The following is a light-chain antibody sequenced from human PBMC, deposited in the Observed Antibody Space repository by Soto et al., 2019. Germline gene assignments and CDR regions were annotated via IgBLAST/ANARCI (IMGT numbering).Light chain of an antibody. CDR2: GAS. J-gene: IGKJ1*01. CDR3: QQYHHWPWT. CDR1: QSVPSN. V-gene: IGKV3-15*01. Sequence: EIEMTQSPATLSVSPGERATLSCRASQSVPSNLAWYQQKPGQAPRLLISGASTRATGIPARFSGSGSGTEFTLIISSLQSEDFAVYYCQQYHHWPWTFGQGTKVEI.